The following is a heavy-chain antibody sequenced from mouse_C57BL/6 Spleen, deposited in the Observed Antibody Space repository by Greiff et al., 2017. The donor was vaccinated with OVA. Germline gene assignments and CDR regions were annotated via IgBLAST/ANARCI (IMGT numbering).Heavy chain of an antibody. J-gene: IGHJ3*01. D-gene: IGHD1-1*01. CDR2: INPNNGGT. CDR1: GYTFTDYN. CDR3: ARRDYYGSSYGGFAY. V-gene: IGHV1-18*01. Sequence: EVKLQESGPELVKPGASVKIPCKASGYTFTDYNMDWVKQSHGKSLEWIGDINPNNGGTIYNQKFKGKATLTVDKSSSTAYMELRSLTSEDTAVYYCARRDYYGSSYGGFAYWGQGTLVTVSA.